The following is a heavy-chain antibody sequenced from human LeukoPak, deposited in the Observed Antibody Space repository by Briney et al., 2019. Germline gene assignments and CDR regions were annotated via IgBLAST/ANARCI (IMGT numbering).Heavy chain of an antibody. D-gene: IGHD2-2*01. CDR3: ARQTGESTNFDN. J-gene: IGHJ4*02. V-gene: IGHV3-53*01. CDR1: GFTVSSSY. CDR2: IYSGGTT. Sequence: GGSLRLSCAASGFTVSSSYISWVRQAPGKGLEWGSSIYSGGTTYYADSVRGRFTISRDNSKNTPYLLMNSLRAEDTAMYHCARQTGESTNFDNWGQGTLVTVSS.